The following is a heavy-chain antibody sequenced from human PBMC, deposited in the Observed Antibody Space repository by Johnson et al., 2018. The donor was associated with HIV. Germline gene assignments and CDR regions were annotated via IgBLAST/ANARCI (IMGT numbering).Heavy chain of an antibody. CDR1: GFTFSSYA. J-gene: IGHJ3*02. D-gene: IGHD5-24*01. CDR3: ARDLGPDGAFDI. V-gene: IGHV3-30*04. CDR2: ISYDGSNK. Sequence: QVQLVESGGGLVQPGRSLRLSCAASGFTFSSYAMHWVRQAPGKGLEWVAVISYDGSNKYYADSVKGRFTISRDNSKNTLYLQMNSLRAEDTAVYYCARDLGPDGAFDIWGQGTMVTVSS.